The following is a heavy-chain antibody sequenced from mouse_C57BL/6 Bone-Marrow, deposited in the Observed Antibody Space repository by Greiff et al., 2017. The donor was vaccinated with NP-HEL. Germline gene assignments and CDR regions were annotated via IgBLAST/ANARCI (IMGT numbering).Heavy chain of an antibody. V-gene: IGHV5-6*03. J-gene: IGHJ1*03. CDR3: ARPGDYYGSSSYWYFDV. CDR1: GFTFSSYG. CDR2: ISSGGSYT. Sequence: DVMLVESGEGLVKPGGSLKLSCAASGFTFSSYGMSWVRQTPDKRLEWVATISSGGSYTYYPDSVKGRFTISRDNAKNTLYLQMSSLKSEDTAMYYCARPGDYYGSSSYWYFDVWGTGTTVTVSS. D-gene: IGHD1-1*01.